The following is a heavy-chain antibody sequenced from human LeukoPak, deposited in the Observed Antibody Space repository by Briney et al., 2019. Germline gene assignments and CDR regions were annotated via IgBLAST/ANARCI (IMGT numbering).Heavy chain of an antibody. CDR1: GGSISSGSYY. J-gene: IGHJ4*02. Sequence: SETLSLTCTVSGGSISSGSYYWGWIRQPPGERLEWIGSIYYSGNTYYNPSLKSRVTMSVDRSQNQFSLELSSVTAADTAVYYCARDSTMTVHWGQGTLVTVSS. V-gene: IGHV4-39*07. D-gene: IGHD4-17*01. CDR2: IYYSGNT. CDR3: ARDSTMTVH.